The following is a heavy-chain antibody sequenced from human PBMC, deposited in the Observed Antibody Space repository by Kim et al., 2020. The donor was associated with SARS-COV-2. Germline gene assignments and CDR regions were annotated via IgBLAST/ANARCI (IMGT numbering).Heavy chain of an antibody. Sequence: GASLKISCKGSGYRFTSYWISWVRQMPGKGLEWMGRIDPSDSYTNYSPSFQGHVTISADKSISTTYLQWSSLKASDTAMYYCARFSLGSWYFDLWGRGTLVTVSS. CDR3: ARFSLGSWYFDL. J-gene: IGHJ2*01. V-gene: IGHV5-10-1*01. CDR1: GYRFTSYW. CDR2: IDPSDSYT. D-gene: IGHD3-16*01.